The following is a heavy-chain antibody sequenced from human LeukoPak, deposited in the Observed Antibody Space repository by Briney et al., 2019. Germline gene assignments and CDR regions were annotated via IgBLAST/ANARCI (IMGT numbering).Heavy chain of an antibody. CDR3: ARGPSAYPKCFDY. D-gene: IGHD5-12*01. CDR1: VFNFSSFV. V-gene: IGHV3-33*01. CDR2: IWYDGSNK. J-gene: IGHJ4*02. Sequence: GGSLRLSCAAYVFNFSSFVMQWVRQAPGKGLEWVAVIWYDGSNKYYADSVKGRFTISRGNSKNTLYLQMNSLRAEDTAVYYCARGPSAYPKCFDYWGQGTLVTVSS.